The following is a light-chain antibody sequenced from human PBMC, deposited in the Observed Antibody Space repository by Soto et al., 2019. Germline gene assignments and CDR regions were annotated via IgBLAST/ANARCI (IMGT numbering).Light chain of an antibody. CDR2: AAS. J-gene: IGKJ1*01. CDR3: QNYNSGPRT. Sequence: DIQMTQSPSSLSASVGDRVTITCRASQGISNYLAWYQQKPGKVPTLLIYAASTLQSGVPSRFSGSGSGTDFTLTISSLQPDDVSTYYCQNYNSGPRTFGQGTKVEIK. CDR1: QGISNY. V-gene: IGKV1-27*01.